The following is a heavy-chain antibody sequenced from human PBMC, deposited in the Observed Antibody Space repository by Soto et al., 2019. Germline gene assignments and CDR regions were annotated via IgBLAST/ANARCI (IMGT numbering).Heavy chain of an antibody. CDR2: IYHSGST. CDR3: ARDVHSLTNYFDY. CDR1: GGSISSSNW. Sequence: SETLSLTCAVSGGSISSSNWWSWVRQPPGKGLEWIGEIYHSGSTNYNPSLKIRVTISVDKSKNQFSLKLSSVTAADTAVYYCARDVHSLTNYFDYWGQGTLVTVSS. D-gene: IGHD1-1*01. J-gene: IGHJ4*02. V-gene: IGHV4-4*02.